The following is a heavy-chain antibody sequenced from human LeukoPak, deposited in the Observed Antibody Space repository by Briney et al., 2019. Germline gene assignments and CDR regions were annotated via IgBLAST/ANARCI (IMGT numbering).Heavy chain of an antibody. J-gene: IGHJ4*02. D-gene: IGHD7-27*01. CDR1: GYTFTSYG. Sequence: ASVRVSCKASGYTFTSYGISWVRQAPGQGLEWLGWISTYNGNTHYAQKLQGRVTMTTDTSTTTAYMELRSLRSDDTAVYYCARDYRTGFDYWGQGTLVTVSS. CDR3: ARDYRTGFDY. CDR2: ISTYNGNT. V-gene: IGHV1-18*01.